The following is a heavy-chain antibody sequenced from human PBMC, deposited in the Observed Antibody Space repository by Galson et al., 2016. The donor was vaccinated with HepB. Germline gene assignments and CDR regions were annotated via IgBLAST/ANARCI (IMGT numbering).Heavy chain of an antibody. Sequence: SVKVSCKASGYTFTSYDINWVRQATGQGPEWMGWMNPKSGNTGHAQKFRGRVTMSRNISISTAYMELSSLRSDDTAVYYCARGPEHCEILAGSNWFDPWGQGTLVTVSS. D-gene: IGHD3-9*01. CDR2: MNPKSGNT. J-gene: IGHJ5*02. CDR3: ARGPEHCEILAGSNWFDP. V-gene: IGHV1-8*01. CDR1: GYTFTSYD.